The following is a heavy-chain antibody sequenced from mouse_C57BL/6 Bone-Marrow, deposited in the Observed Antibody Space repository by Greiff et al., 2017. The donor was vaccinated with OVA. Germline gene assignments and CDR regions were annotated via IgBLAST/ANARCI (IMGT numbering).Heavy chain of an antibody. D-gene: IGHD3-3*01. CDR3: ARGGVGYWYFDV. Sequence: EVQLQQSGPELVKPGASVKISCKASGYSFTGYYMNWVKQSPEKSLEWIGEINPSTGGTTYNQKFKAKATLTVDKSSSTAYMQLKSLTSEDSAVYYCARGGVGYWYFDVWGTGTTVTVSS. V-gene: IGHV1-42*01. CDR2: INPSTGGT. CDR1: GYSFTGYY. J-gene: IGHJ1*03.